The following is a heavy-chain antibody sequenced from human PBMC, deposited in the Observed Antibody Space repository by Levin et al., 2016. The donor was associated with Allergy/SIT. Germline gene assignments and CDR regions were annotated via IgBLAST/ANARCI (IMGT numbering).Heavy chain of an antibody. D-gene: IGHD4-23*01. V-gene: IGHV1-2*04. Sequence: WVRQAPGQGLEWMGWINPNSGGTNYAQKFQGWVTMTRDTSISTAYMELSRLRSDDTAVYYCARDFGTTVASYGMDVWGQGTTVTVSS. CDR2: INPNSGGT. J-gene: IGHJ6*02. CDR3: ARDFGTTVASYGMDV.